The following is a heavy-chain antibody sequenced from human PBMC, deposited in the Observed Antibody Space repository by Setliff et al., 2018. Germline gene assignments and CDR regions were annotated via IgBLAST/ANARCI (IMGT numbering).Heavy chain of an antibody. V-gene: IGHV4-38-2*01. CDR3: ARVGGLLVATMPFDY. J-gene: IGHJ4*02. CDR2: IFQSGIT. CDR1: GFSITKGYY. Sequence: SETLSLTCAVSGFSITKGYYWGWIRQSPGKQLEWIGNIFQSGITFYNPSLKSRVTISLDPSQNQFSLKLRSVTAADTAVYFCARVGGLLVATMPFDYWGPGTLVTVSS. D-gene: IGHD5-12*01.